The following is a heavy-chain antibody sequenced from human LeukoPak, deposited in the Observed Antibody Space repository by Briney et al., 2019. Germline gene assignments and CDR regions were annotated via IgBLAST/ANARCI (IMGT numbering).Heavy chain of an antibody. CDR3: AKDMGRIAARPDY. J-gene: IGHJ4*02. CDR2: ISWNSGSI. CDR1: GFTFDDYA. V-gene: IGHV3-9*01. Sequence: GGSLRLSCAASGFTFDDYAMHWVRQAPGKGREWVSGISWNSGSIGYADSEKGRFTISRDNAKNSLYLQMNSLRAEDTALYYCAKDMGRIAARPDYWGQGTLVTVSS. D-gene: IGHD6-6*01.